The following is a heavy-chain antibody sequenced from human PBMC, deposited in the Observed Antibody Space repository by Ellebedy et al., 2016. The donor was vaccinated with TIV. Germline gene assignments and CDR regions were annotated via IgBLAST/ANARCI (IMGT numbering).Heavy chain of an antibody. CDR1: GFTVSNNY. CDR3: ARDGGAARTAPPDY. D-gene: IGHD6-6*01. J-gene: IGHJ4*02. Sequence: PGGSLRLSCAASGFTVSNNYMRWVRQAPGKGLEWVSLIYSTWDTHYADFVKGRFTISRDNSKNTLYLQMNSLRVEDTAVYYCARDGGAARTAPPDYWGQGTLVTVSS. CDR2: IYSTWDT. V-gene: IGHV3-66*01.